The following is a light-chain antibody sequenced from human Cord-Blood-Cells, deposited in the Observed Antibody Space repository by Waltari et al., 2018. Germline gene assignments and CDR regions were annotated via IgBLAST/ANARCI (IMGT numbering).Light chain of an antibody. Sequence: SYELTQPSSVSVSPGQTARITCSGDVLAKKYARWFQQKPGQAPVLVIYKDSERPSGIPGRFYGSSSGTTVTLTISGAQVEDEADYYCYSAADNNLRVFGGGTKLTVL. CDR2: KDS. CDR1: VLAKKY. V-gene: IGLV3-27*01. J-gene: IGLJ3*02. CDR3: YSAADNNLRV.